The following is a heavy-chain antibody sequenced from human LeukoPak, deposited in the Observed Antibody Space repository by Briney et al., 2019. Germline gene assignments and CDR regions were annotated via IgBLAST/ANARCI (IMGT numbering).Heavy chain of an antibody. CDR2: IIPIFGTA. V-gene: IGHV1-69*13. CDR3: ARDPGYSSSWYPGNWFDP. CDR1: GGTFSSYA. Sequence: ASVKVSCKASGGTFSSYAISWVRQAPGQGLEWMGGIIPIFGTANYAQKFQGRVTITADESTSTAYMELSSLRSEDTAVYYCARDPGYSSSWYPGNWFDPWGQGTLVTVSS. D-gene: IGHD6-13*01. J-gene: IGHJ5*02.